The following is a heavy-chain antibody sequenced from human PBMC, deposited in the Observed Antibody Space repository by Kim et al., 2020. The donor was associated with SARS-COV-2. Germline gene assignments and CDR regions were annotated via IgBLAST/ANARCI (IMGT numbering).Heavy chain of an antibody. J-gene: IGHJ2*01. D-gene: IGHD3-3*01. CDR2: IYYRGST. V-gene: IGHV4-59*01. CDR3: ARDHREWLQYTANWYFDL. Sequence: SETLSLTCTVSGGSISSYYWSWIRQPPGKGLEWIGYIYYRGSTNYNPSLKSRVTISGDTSKNQFSLKLSSVTAADTAVYYCARDHREWLQYTANWYFDLWGRGTLVTVSS. CDR1: GGSISSYY.